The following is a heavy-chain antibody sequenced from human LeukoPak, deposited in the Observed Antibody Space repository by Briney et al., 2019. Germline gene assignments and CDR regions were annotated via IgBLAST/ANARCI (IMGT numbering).Heavy chain of an antibody. CDR2: INHSGST. CDR1: GFIVSSNY. V-gene: IGHV4-34*01. D-gene: IGHD2-2*01. Sequence: GSLRLSCAASGFIVSSNYMSWIRQPPGKGLEWIGEINHSGSTNYNPSLKSRVTISVDTSKNQFSLKLSSVTAADTAVYYCARGPGCVDTSCYEGDYWGQGTLVTVSS. CDR3: ARGPGCVDTSCYEGDY. J-gene: IGHJ4*02.